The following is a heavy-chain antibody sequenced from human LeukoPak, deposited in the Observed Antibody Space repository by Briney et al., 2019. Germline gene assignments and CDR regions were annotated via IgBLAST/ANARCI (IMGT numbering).Heavy chain of an antibody. J-gene: IGHJ4*02. V-gene: IGHV3-21*01. Sequence: PGGSLRLSCAASGFTFSSYSMNWVRQAPGKGLEWVSSISSSSSYIYYADSVKGRFTISRDNAKNSLYLQMNSLRAEDTAVYYCARDHENYYGSGSYYKWDYWGQGTLVTVSS. CDR1: GFTFSSYS. CDR2: ISSSSSYI. CDR3: ARDHENYYGSGSYYKWDY. D-gene: IGHD3-10*01.